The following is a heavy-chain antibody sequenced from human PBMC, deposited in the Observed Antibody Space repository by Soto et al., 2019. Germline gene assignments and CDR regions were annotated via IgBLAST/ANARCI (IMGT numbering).Heavy chain of an antibody. CDR3: ASSGIFGVVTYY. J-gene: IGHJ4*02. D-gene: IGHD3-3*01. Sequence: ASVKVSCKASGGTFSSYAISWVRQAPGQGLEWMGGIIPIFGTANYAQKFQGRVTITADESTSTAYMELSSLRSEDTAVYYCASSGIFGVVTYYWGQGTLVTVS. CDR1: GGTFSSYA. V-gene: IGHV1-69*13. CDR2: IIPIFGTA.